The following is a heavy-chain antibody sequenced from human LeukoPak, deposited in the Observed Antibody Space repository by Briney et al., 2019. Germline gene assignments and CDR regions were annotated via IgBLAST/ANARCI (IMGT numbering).Heavy chain of an antibody. CDR1: GGSISSYY. J-gene: IGHJ6*04. Sequence: SETLSLTCTVSGGSISSYYWIWIRQPPGKGLEWIGYIYYSGSTNYNPSLNSRVTISVDTSKNQFSLKLSSVTAADTAVYYCARHVRGVTEYYGMDVWGKGTTVTVSS. CDR2: IYYSGST. D-gene: IGHD3-10*01. V-gene: IGHV4-59*01. CDR3: ARHVRGVTEYYGMDV.